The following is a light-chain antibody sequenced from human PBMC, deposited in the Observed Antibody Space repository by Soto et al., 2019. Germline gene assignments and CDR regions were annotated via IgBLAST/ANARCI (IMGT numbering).Light chain of an antibody. CDR2: EVS. CDR3: SSYTTTNRL. CDR1: SSDIGSNNY. V-gene: IGLV2-14*01. J-gene: IGLJ3*02. Sequence: QSALTQPASVSGSPGQSITISCTGTSSDIGSNNYVSWFQQRPGKAPTLIIYEVSNRPSGVSTHFSGSKSGNTASLTISGLLPEDEAEYYCSSYTTTNRLFGGGTKVTVL.